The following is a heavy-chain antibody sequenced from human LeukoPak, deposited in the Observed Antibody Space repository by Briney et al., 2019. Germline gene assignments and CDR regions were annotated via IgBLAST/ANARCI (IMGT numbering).Heavy chain of an antibody. CDR3: ARGRPHGNDY. Sequence: GGSLKLSCAASGFTFSSYWMNWVRQAPGKGLVWVSRIASDGSSTTYADSVKGRFSISRDNAKNTLYLQMNSLRVEDTAVYYCARGRPHGNDYWGQGTLVTVSS. J-gene: IGHJ4*02. D-gene: IGHD4-23*01. CDR1: GFTFSSYW. V-gene: IGHV3-74*01. CDR2: IASDGSST.